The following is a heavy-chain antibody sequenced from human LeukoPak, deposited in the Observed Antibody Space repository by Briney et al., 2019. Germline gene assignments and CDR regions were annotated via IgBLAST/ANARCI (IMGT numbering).Heavy chain of an antibody. V-gene: IGHV3-23*01. CDR3: AKDPYGSGSYYFPQYNWFNP. J-gene: IGHJ5*02. D-gene: IGHD3-10*01. Sequence: GGTLRLSCAASGFTFSSYGMNWVRQAPGKGLEWVSAISGSGGSTYYADSVKGRFTISRDNSKNTLYLQMNSLRAEDTAVYYCAKDPYGSGSYYFPQYNWFNPWGQGTLVTVSS. CDR2: ISGSGGST. CDR1: GFTFSSYG.